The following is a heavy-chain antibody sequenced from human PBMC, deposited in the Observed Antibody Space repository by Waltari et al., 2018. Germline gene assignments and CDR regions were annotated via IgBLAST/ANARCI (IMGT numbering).Heavy chain of an antibody. CDR2: IKPDGSET. CDR1: GFTFSSYW. D-gene: IGHD2-2*01. J-gene: IGHJ5*02. Sequence: EVQLVESGGGLVQPGRSLRLSCAASGFTFSSYWMTWVRQAPGKALEWVAKIKPDGSETNYVDSVEGRFTISRDNAKNSLYLQMNSLRAEDSAVYYCAREKFVVPANSWFDPWGQGTLVTVSS. CDR3: AREKFVVPANSWFDP. V-gene: IGHV3-7*01.